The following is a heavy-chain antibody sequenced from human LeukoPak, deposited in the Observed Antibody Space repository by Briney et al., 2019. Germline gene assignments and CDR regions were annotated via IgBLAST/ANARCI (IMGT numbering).Heavy chain of an antibody. D-gene: IGHD4-11*01. V-gene: IGHV4-4*02. Sequence: SGTLSLTCAVSGGSISSSNWWSWVRQPPGKGLEWIGEIYHSGSTNYNPSLKSRVTISVDKSKNQFSLKLSSVTAADTAVYYCARLAGPSNYLRGLPPFDYWGQGTLVTVSS. CDR1: GGSISSSNW. CDR2: IYHSGST. J-gene: IGHJ4*02. CDR3: ARLAGPSNYLRGLPPFDY.